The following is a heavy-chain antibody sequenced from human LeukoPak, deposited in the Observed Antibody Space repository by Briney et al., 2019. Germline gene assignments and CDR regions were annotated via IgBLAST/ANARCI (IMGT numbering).Heavy chain of an antibody. Sequence: GGSLRLSCAASGFTFSSYGMHWVRQAPGKGLEWVAVISYDGSNKYYADSVKGRFTISRDNSKNTLYLQMNSLRAEDTAVYYCARDSASDISSSWPRGAFDIWGQGTMVTVSS. V-gene: IGHV3-30*03. J-gene: IGHJ3*02. CDR2: ISYDGSNK. D-gene: IGHD6-13*01. CDR3: ARDSASDISSSWPRGAFDI. CDR1: GFTFSSYG.